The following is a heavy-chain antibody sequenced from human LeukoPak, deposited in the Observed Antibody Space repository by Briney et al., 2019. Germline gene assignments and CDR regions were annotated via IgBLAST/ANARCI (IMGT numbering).Heavy chain of an antibody. J-gene: IGHJ5*02. Sequence: PSETLSLTXTVSGGSISSYYWSWIRQPPGKGLEWIGYTYYSGSTNYNPSLKSRVTISVDTSKNQFSLKLSSVTAADTAVYYCAKGGVYGDYVGDWFDPWGQGTLVTVSS. CDR1: GGSISSYY. CDR3: AKGGVYGDYVGDWFDP. V-gene: IGHV4-59*01. D-gene: IGHD4-17*01. CDR2: TYYSGST.